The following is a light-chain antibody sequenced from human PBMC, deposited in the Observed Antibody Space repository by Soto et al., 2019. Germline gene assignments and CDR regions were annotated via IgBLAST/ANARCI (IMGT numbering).Light chain of an antibody. Sequence: DIQMTQSPSSLSVSVGDRVTITCWASQRVGKYLAWFQQKPGRAPESLIYDISSLQSGVPSKFSGSGSGTDFTLTINSLQPEDSATYYCQQYHTYPRTFGQGTRLEI. V-gene: IGKV1-16*02. J-gene: IGKJ5*01. CDR3: QQYHTYPRT. CDR2: DIS. CDR1: QRVGKY.